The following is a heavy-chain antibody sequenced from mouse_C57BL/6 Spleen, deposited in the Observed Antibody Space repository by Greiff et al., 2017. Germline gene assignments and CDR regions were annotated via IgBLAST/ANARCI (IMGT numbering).Heavy chain of an antibody. CDR1: GYTFTSYW. CDR2: IDPNSGGT. CDR3: ARSTGSSYYAMDY. J-gene: IGHJ4*01. V-gene: IGHV1-72*01. D-gene: IGHD1-1*01. Sequence: VQLPQPGAELVQPGASVKLSCKASGYTFTSYWMHWVKQRPGRGLEWIGRIDPNSGGTKYNEKFKSKATLTVDKPSSTAYMQLSSLTSEDSAVYYCARSTGSSYYAMDYWGQGTSVTFSS.